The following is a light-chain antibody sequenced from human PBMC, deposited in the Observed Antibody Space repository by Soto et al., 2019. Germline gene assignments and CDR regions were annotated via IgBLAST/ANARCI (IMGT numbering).Light chain of an antibody. J-gene: IGLJ1*01. CDR3: CSYAGSYTYV. CDR2: DVS. Sequence: QSALTQPRLVSGSPGQSVTISCTGTSSYVGGYNYVSWYQQHPGKAPKLMIYDVSKRPSGVPDRFSGSKSGNTASLTISGRQAEDEADYYCCSYAGSYTYVFGTGTKLTVL. CDR1: SSYVGGYNY. V-gene: IGLV2-11*01.